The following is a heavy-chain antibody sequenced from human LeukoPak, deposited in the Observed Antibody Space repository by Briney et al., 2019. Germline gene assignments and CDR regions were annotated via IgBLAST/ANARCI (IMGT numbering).Heavy chain of an antibody. J-gene: IGHJ4*02. D-gene: IGHD1-26*01. Sequence: PGGSLRLSCAASGFTFSNYWMSWVRQAPGKGLGWVADIKQDGSEKYYVDSVKGRFTISRDNAKNALYLQMNSLRAEDTAVYYCAREGRSSGSYTYWGQGTLVTVSS. CDR2: IKQDGSEK. V-gene: IGHV3-7*01. CDR3: AREGRSSGSYTY. CDR1: GFTFSNYW.